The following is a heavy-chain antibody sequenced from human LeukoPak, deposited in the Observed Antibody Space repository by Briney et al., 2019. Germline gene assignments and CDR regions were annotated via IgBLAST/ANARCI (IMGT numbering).Heavy chain of an antibody. CDR1: GFTFSSYA. CDR3: AKALEGSGYWLVFDY. D-gene: IGHD3-22*01. V-gene: IGHV3-23*01. CDR2: ISGSGGST. J-gene: IGHJ4*02. Sequence: PGGSLRLSCAASGFTFSSYAMSWVRQAPGKGLEWVSAISGSGGSTYYADSVKGRFTISRDNSKNTLYLQMNSLRAEDTAVYYCAKALEGSGYWLVFDYWGQGTLVTVSS.